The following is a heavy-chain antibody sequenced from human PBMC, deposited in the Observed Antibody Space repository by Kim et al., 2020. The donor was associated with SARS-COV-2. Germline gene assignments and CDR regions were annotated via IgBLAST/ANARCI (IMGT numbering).Heavy chain of an antibody. Sequence: GGSLRLSCAASGFTFSSYAMSWVRQAPGKGLEWVSTISNSGGGTYYADSVKGRFTISRDNSKNTLYLQMNTLRAEDTALYYCAKNGGGTSSSMGVYYYGMDVWGQGTTVTVSS. CDR3: AKNGGGTSSSMGVYYYGMDV. CDR2: ISNSGGGT. J-gene: IGHJ6*02. V-gene: IGHV3-23*01. D-gene: IGHD2-2*01. CDR1: GFTFSSYA.